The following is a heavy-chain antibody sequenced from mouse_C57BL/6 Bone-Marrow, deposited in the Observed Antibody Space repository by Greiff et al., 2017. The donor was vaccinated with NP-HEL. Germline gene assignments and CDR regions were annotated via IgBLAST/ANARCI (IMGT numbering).Heavy chain of an antibody. J-gene: IGHJ2*01. CDR2: INPSNGGT. V-gene: IGHV1-53*01. CDR1: GYTFTSYW. Sequence: QVQLQQPGTELVKPGASVKLSCKASGYTFTSYWMHWVKQRPGQGLEWIGNINPSNGGTNYIEKFKGKATLTVDKSSSTAYMQLSSLTSEDSAVYYCARKRAYYSNYPFDYWGQGTTLTVSS. CDR3: ARKRAYYSNYPFDY. D-gene: IGHD2-5*01.